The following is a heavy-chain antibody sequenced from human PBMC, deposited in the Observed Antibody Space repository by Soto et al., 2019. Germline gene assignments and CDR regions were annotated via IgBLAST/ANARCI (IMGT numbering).Heavy chain of an antibody. CDR2: ISYDGSDK. CDR1: GFKYTDFA. Sequence: VQLVESGGGEVQPGRSLRLSCAASGFKYTDFALHWVRQAPGKGLEWVAIISYDGSDKYYADSVKGRFVISRDNPKNTLHVEMNSLRPEDTAVYFCARSAWDSYYAIDVWGQGTTVTVFS. CDR3: ARSAWDSYYAIDV. D-gene: IGHD3-22*01. V-gene: IGHV3-30*09. J-gene: IGHJ6*02.